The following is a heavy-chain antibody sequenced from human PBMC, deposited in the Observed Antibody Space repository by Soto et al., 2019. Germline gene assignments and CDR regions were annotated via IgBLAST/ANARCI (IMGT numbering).Heavy chain of an antibody. CDR1: GYSFTSNA. CDR3: ARVWGSYKAPSGGAGFDH. CDR2: ISTYSGDP. V-gene: IGHV1-18*04. J-gene: IGHJ5*02. Sequence: ASVKVSCKTSGYSFTSNAITWVRQAPGQGLEWMGWISTYSGDPNYAQKFQGRVTMTTDTSTNTAYMELRNLRSDDTAVYYCARVWGSYKAPSGGAGFDHWGQGTLVTVSS. D-gene: IGHD3-16*01.